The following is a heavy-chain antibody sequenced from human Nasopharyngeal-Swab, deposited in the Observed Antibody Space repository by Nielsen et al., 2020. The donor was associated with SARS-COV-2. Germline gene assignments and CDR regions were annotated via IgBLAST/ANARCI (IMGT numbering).Heavy chain of an antibody. CDR1: GFTFSSYW. Sequence: GGSLRLSCAASGFTFSSYWMHWVRQAPGKGLVWVSRINSDGSSTSYAGSVKGRFTISRDNAKNTLYLQMNSLRAEDTAVYYCARVGYSSSPGGWFDPWGQGTLVTVSS. CDR3: ARVGYSSSPGGWFDP. CDR2: INSDGSST. V-gene: IGHV3-74*01. D-gene: IGHD6-6*01. J-gene: IGHJ5*02.